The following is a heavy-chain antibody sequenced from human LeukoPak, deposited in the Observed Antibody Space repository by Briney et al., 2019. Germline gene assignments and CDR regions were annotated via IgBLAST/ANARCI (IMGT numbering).Heavy chain of an antibody. CDR1: GFTFSSYS. CDR3: ARTVIAVAANWFYP. D-gene: IGHD6-19*01. J-gene: IGHJ5*02. V-gene: IGHV3-48*02. Sequence: PGGSLRLSCAASGFTFSSYSMNWVRQAPGEGLEWVSYISSSSSIINYADSVKGRFTISRDNAKNSLYLQMNSLRDEDTAVYYCARTVIAVAANWFYPWGQGTLVTVSS. CDR2: ISSSSSII.